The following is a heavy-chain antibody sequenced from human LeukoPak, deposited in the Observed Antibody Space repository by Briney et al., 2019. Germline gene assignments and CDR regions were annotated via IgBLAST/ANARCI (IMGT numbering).Heavy chain of an antibody. J-gene: IGHJ4*02. CDR1: GGSTSSHY. D-gene: IGHD3-22*01. V-gene: IGHV4-59*11. CDR2: IYYSGST. CDR3: ARDLRGYQYFDY. Sequence: PSETLSLTCTVSGGSTSSHYWSWIRQPPAKGREWIGNIYYSGSTNYNPSIQIRVTISVDTSNNQFSLKLSPVTAADPALYYCARDLRGYQYFDYWGQGTLVTVSS.